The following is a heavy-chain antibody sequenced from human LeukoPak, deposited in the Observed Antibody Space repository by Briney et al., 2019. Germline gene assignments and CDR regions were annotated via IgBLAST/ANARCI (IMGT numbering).Heavy chain of an antibody. CDR1: GFIFSSYG. J-gene: IGHJ4*02. D-gene: IGHD3-22*01. CDR2: IWYDGSNK. CDR3: AKDRETYYYDSSGLDY. V-gene: IGHV3-33*06. Sequence: PGRSLRLSCAASGFIFSSYGMHWVRQAPGKGLEWVAVIWYDGSNKYYADSVKGRFTISRDNSKNTLYLQMSSLRAEDTAVYYCAKDRETYYYDSSGLDYWGQGTLVTVSS.